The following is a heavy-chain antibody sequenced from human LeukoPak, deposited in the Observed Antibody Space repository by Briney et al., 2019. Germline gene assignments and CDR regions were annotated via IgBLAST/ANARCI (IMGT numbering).Heavy chain of an antibody. Sequence: ASVKVSCKASGGTFSSYAISWARQAPGQGLEWMGGIIPIFGTANYAQKFQGRVTITADKSTSTAYMELSSLRSEDTAVYYCATRNKDIVVDDSPVMDVWGKGTTVTVSS. D-gene: IGHD2-15*01. CDR3: ATRNKDIVVDDSPVMDV. J-gene: IGHJ6*04. V-gene: IGHV1-69*06. CDR2: IIPIFGTA. CDR1: GGTFSSYA.